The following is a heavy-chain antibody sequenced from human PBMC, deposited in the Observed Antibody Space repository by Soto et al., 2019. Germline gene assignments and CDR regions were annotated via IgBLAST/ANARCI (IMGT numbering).Heavy chain of an antibody. J-gene: IGHJ4*02. Sequence: PSETLSLTCAVYGGSFSGYYWSWIRQPPGKGLEWIGEINNGGSSNYNPSLKSRGSMSVGTSNNQFSLKLTSVTAADTAVYYCATPGPPEMATTRIFDHWGRGTLVTVSS. V-gene: IGHV4-34*01. CDR3: ATPGPPEMATTRIFDH. CDR2: INNGGSS. CDR1: GGSFSGYY. D-gene: IGHD1-1*01.